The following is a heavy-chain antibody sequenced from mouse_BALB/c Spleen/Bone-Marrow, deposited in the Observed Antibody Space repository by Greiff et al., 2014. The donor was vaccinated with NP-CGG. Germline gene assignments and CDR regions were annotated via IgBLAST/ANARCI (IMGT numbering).Heavy chain of an antibody. V-gene: IGHV1-77*01. CDR1: GYIFTDYV. J-gene: IGHJ3*01. Sequence: VQLQQSGPELVKPGASVKMSCKASGYIFTDYVINWVKQRDGQGLEWIGEIYPESGSTYYNEKFKGKATLTADKSSNTVYMQLSSLTSEDSAVYFCARGPWFTYWGQGTLVTVSA. CDR2: IYPESGST. CDR3: ARGPWFTY.